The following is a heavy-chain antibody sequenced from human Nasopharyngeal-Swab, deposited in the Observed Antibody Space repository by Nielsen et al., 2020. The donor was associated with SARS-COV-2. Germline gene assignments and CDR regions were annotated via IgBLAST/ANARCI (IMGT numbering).Heavy chain of an antibody. D-gene: IGHD3-22*01. V-gene: IGHV2-70*01. CDR2: IDWDDDK. CDR3: ARILSTYYDSSGIPRPGVMDV. Sequence: SGPTLVKPTQTSTLTCTFSGFSLSTSGMCVSWIRQPPGKALEWLALIDWDDDKYYSTSLKTRLTISKDTSKNQVVLTMTNMDPVDTATYYCARILSTYYDSSGIPRPGVMDVWGQGTTVTVSS. CDR1: GFSLSTSGMC. J-gene: IGHJ6*02.